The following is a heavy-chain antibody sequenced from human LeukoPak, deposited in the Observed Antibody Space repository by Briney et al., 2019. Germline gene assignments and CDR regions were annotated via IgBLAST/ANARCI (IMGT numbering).Heavy chain of an antibody. V-gene: IGHV4-34*01. Sequence: SETLSLTCAVYGGSFSGYYWSWIRQPPGKGLEWIGEINHSGSTNYNPSLKSRVTISVDTSKNQFSLKLSSVTAADTAVYYCARDLYYYGSGSLADYWGQGTLVTVSS. J-gene: IGHJ4*02. CDR3: ARDLYYYGSGSLADY. CDR2: INHSGST. CDR1: GGSFSGYY. D-gene: IGHD3-10*01.